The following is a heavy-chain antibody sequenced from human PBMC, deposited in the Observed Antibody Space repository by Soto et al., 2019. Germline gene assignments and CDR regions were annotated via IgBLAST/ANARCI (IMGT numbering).Heavy chain of an antibody. V-gene: IGHV4-31*03. CDR3: AREGGIVGATAADY. D-gene: IGHD1-26*01. CDR1: GGSISSGGYY. Sequence: QVQLQESGPGLVKPSQTLSLTCTVSGGSISSGGYYWSWIRQHPGKGLEWIGYIYYSGSTYYNPSLKIRVTLSVXTXQNQFSLKLSSVTAADTAVYYCAREGGIVGATAADYWGQGTLVTVSS. J-gene: IGHJ4*02. CDR2: IYYSGST.